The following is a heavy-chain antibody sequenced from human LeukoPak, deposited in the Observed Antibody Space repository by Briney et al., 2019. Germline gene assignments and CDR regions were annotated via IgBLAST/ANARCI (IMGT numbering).Heavy chain of an antibody. CDR3: ARDRDDIFDI. CDR1: GYTFTGYY. J-gene: IGHJ3*02. CDR2: IKPNSGGT. V-gene: IGHV1-2*02. D-gene: IGHD5-24*01. Sequence: SVTVSCKASGYTFTGYYMHWVRQAPGQGLEWMGWIKPNSGGTNYAQKFQGRVTMTRDTSISTAYMELNSLRSDDTAVYYCARDRDDIFDIWGPWTPFTVSS.